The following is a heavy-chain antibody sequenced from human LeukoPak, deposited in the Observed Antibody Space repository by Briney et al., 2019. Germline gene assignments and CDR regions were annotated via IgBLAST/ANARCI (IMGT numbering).Heavy chain of an antibody. D-gene: IGHD3-22*01. J-gene: IGHJ6*03. CDR1: GGSISSSSYY. V-gene: IGHV4-39*07. Sequence: SETLSLTCTVSGGSISSSSYYWGWIRQPPGKGLEWIGSIYYSGSTYYNPSLKGRVTISVDTSKNQFSLKLSSVTAADTAVYYCARVVSPDTYFYYSEYYYMDVWGKGTTVTVSS. CDR2: IYYSGST. CDR3: ARVVSPDTYFYYSEYYYMDV.